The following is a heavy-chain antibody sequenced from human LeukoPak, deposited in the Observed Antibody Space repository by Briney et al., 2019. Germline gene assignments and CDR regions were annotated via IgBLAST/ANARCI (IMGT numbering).Heavy chain of an antibody. D-gene: IGHD3-10*01. Sequence: PGGSLRLSCAASGFTFSSYAMSWVRQAPGKGLEWVSAISNSGDSTYYADSVKGRFTISRDNSENTLYLQMNSLRAEDTAVYYCATPYGSGSPSLYYYYYGMDVWGQGTTVTVSS. V-gene: IGHV3-23*01. CDR1: GFTFSSYA. J-gene: IGHJ6*02. CDR2: ISNSGDST. CDR3: ATPYGSGSPSLYYYYYGMDV.